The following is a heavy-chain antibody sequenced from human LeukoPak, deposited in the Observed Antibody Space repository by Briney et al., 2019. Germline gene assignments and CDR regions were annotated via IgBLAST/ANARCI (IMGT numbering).Heavy chain of an antibody. D-gene: IGHD3-16*01. V-gene: IGHV1-2*02. CDR2: INPNSGGT. J-gene: IGHJ4*02. CDR3: AREIGGAVDY. CDR1: GYTFTGYY. Sequence: GASVKVSCKASGYTFTGYYIHWVRQAPGQGLEWMGWINPNSGGTNYAQKFQGRVTMTRDTSISTAYMELSRLRSDDTAVYYRAREIGGAVDYWGQGTLVTVSS.